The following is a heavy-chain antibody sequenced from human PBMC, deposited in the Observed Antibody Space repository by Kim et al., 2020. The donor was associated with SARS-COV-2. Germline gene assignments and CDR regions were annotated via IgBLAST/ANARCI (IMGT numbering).Heavy chain of an antibody. J-gene: IGHJ4*02. Sequence: GGSLRLSCAASGFTFSSYGMHWVRQAPGKGLEWVAVISYDGSNKYYADSVKGRFTISRDNSKNTLYLQMNSLRAEDTAVYYCAKDTEYQLLQYYFDYWGQGTLVTVSS. V-gene: IGHV3-30*18. CDR2: ISYDGSNK. D-gene: IGHD2-2*01. CDR3: AKDTEYQLLQYYFDY. CDR1: GFTFSSYG.